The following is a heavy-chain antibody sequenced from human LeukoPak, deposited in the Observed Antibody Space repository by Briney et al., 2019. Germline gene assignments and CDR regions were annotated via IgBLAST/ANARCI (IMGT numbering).Heavy chain of an antibody. CDR3: AKDGYIGRRQKVVILDY. J-gene: IGHJ4*02. CDR2: IRYDGSNK. D-gene: IGHD3-22*01. Sequence: GGSLRLSCAASGFTFSSYGMHWVRQAPGKGLEWVAFIRYDGSNKYYADSVKGRFTISRDNSKNTLYLQMNSLRAEDTAVYYCAKDGYIGRRQKVVILDYWGQGTLVTVSS. CDR1: GFTFSSYG. V-gene: IGHV3-30*02.